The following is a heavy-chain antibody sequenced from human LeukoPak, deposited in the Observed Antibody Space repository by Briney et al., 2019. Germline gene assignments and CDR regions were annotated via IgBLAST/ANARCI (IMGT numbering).Heavy chain of an antibody. V-gene: IGHV3-53*01. CDR3: AYEGPSNNDYIDV. J-gene: IGHJ6*03. D-gene: IGHD1-14*01. Sequence: HPGGSLRLSCAASGFHVSSNYMSWVRLAPGKGPEWVSVTYSGDRTYYAESVKGRFIISRDNSKNTLYLKMNDLRAEDTAVYYCAYEGPSNNDYIDVWGEGTTVTVSS. CDR2: TYSGDRT. CDR1: GFHVSSNY.